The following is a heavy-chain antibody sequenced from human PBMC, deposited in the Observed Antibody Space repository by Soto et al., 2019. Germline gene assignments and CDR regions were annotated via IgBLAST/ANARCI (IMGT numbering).Heavy chain of an antibody. CDR2: IKSKTNGGTT. J-gene: IGHJ4*02. V-gene: IGHV3-15*02. D-gene: IGHD3-16*01. Sequence: EVQLVESGGALVKPGGPLRLSCAASGLTFTNAWMTWVRQAPGKGLEWVGRIKSKTNGGTTDYAAPVKGRFTISRDDSKNTLYLQMNSLRSENTAVYYCSPTEGGGHNYYWGQRALATPSS. CDR3: SPTEGGGHNYY. CDR1: GLTFTNAW.